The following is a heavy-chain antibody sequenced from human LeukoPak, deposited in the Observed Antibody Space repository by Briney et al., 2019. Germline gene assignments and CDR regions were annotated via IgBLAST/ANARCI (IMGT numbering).Heavy chain of an antibody. D-gene: IGHD3-10*01. CDR2: FDPEDGET. Sequence: ASVKVSCKVSGYTLTALSTHWVRQAPGKGLEWMGGFDPEDGETIYAQKFQGRVTMTEDTSTDTAYMELSSLRSEDTAVYYCATVYYGSGHDAFDIWGQGTMVTVSS. CDR1: GYTLTALS. CDR3: ATVYYGSGHDAFDI. V-gene: IGHV1-24*01. J-gene: IGHJ3*02.